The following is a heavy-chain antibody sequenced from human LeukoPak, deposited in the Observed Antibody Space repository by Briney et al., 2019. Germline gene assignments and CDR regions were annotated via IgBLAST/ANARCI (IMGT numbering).Heavy chain of an antibody. Sequence: ASVKVSCKASGYTFTGYYMHWVRQAPGQGLEWMGWINAGNGNTKYSQKFQGRVTITRDTSASTAYMELSSLRSEDTAVYYCARFGYDFWSGYYTRPIPPDYWGQGTLVTVSS. CDR1: GYTFTGYY. CDR3: ARFGYDFWSGYYTRPIPPDY. V-gene: IGHV1-3*01. CDR2: INAGNGNT. J-gene: IGHJ4*02. D-gene: IGHD3-3*01.